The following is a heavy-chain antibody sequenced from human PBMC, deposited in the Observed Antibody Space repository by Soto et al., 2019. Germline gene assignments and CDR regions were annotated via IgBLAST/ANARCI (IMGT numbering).Heavy chain of an antibody. CDR3: ASGPRSYYYGMDV. Sequence: SVKVSCKASGGTFSSYAISWVRQAPGQGLEWMGGIIPIFGTANYAQKFQGRVTITADESTSTAYMELSSLRSEDTAMYYCASGPRSYYYGMDVWGQGTTVTVSS. CDR2: IIPIFGTA. V-gene: IGHV1-69*13. J-gene: IGHJ6*02. CDR1: GGTFSSYA.